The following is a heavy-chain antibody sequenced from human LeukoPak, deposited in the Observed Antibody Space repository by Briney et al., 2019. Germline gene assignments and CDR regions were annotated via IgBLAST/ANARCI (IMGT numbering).Heavy chain of an antibody. CDR1: GFTFTSYD. D-gene: IGHD5-12*01. J-gene: IGHJ6*03. Sequence: GASVKVSCKASGFTFTSYDINWVRQATGQGLEWMGWMNPNSGNTGYAQKFQGRVTITRNTSISTAYMELSSLRSEDTAVYYCGRAPKWQGYYYYMDVWGKGTTVTVSS. CDR2: MNPNSGNT. CDR3: GRAPKWQGYYYYMDV. V-gene: IGHV1-8*03.